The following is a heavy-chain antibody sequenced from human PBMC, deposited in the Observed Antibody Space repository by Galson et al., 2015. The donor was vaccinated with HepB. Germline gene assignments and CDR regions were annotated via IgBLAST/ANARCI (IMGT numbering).Heavy chain of an antibody. CDR2: IYPGDSDT. D-gene: IGHD2-2*02. J-gene: IGHJ5*02. CDR1: GYSFTSYW. CDR3: ARQDCSSSSCYRAGWFDP. Sequence: QSGAEVKKPGESLKISCKGSGYSFTSYWIGWVRQMPGKGLEWMGIIYPGDSDTRYSPSFQGQVTISADKSIRTAYLQWSSLKASDTAMYYCARQDCSSSSCYRAGWFDPWGQGTLVTVSS. V-gene: IGHV5-51*01.